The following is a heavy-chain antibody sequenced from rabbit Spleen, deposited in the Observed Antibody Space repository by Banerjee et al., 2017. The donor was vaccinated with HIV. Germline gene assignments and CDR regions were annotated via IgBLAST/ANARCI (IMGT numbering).Heavy chain of an antibody. CDR2: IAGGSSGFT. CDR1: GFDFSSYG. D-gene: IGHD8-1*01. Sequence: QEQLKESGGGLVQPGGSLKLSCKASGFDFSSYGMSWVRQAPGKGLEWIACIAGGSSGFTYSATWAKGRFTCSKTSSTTVTLQMTSLTVADTATYFCARDTGSSFSSYGMDLWGPGTLVTVS. V-gene: IGHV1S45*01. CDR3: ARDTGSSFSSYGMDL. J-gene: IGHJ6*01.